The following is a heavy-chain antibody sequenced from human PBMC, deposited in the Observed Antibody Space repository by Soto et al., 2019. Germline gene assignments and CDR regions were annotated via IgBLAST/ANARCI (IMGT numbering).Heavy chain of an antibody. CDR3: ARDYSGGSSAPDY. CDR1: GFTFSSYG. Sequence: QVQLVESGGGVVQPGRSLRLSCAASGFTFSSYGMHWVRQAPGKGLEWVAVIWYDGSNKYYADSVKGRFTITRDNYKNRLYLQMNGLRADDTAVYYCARDYSGGSSAPDYWGQGTLVTVSA. J-gene: IGHJ4*02. D-gene: IGHD2-15*01. CDR2: IWYDGSNK. V-gene: IGHV3-33*01.